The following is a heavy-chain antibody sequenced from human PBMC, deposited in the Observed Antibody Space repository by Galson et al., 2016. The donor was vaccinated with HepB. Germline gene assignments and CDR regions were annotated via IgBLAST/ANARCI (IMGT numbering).Heavy chain of an antibody. J-gene: IGHJ4*02. D-gene: IGHD3-9*01. CDR2: ISSRGTTI. CDR1: GFTFSRYE. Sequence: SLRLSCAASGFTFSRYEMNWVRQAPGKGLEWVSYISSRGTTIYYADSVKGRFTISRDNAKNSLYLQMNSLGAEDTAVYYCAKEPVRLDDLLTGPPKNPDYWGQGPLLSV. V-gene: IGHV3-48*03. CDR3: AKEPVRLDDLLTGPPKNPDY.